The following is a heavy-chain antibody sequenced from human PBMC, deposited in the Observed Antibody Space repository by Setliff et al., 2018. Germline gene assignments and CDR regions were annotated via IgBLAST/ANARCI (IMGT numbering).Heavy chain of an antibody. Sequence: LGESLKISCKGSGYSFTSYWIGWVRQMPGKGLEWMGIIYPGDSDTRYSPSFQGQVTISADKSISTAYLQWSSLEASDTAMFYCARLATDILTGYSGAGDYWGQGTLVTVSS. CDR2: IYPGDSDT. D-gene: IGHD3-9*01. J-gene: IGHJ4*02. V-gene: IGHV5-51*01. CDR1: GYSFTSYW. CDR3: ARLATDILTGYSGAGDY.